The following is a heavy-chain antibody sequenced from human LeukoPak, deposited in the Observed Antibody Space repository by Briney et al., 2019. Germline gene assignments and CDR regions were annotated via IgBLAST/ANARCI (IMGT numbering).Heavy chain of an antibody. J-gene: IGHJ4*02. CDR2: IYHSGST. CDR1: GYSISSGYY. V-gene: IGHV4-38-2*02. CDR3: AREDDSSAVDY. Sequence: PSETLSLTCTVSGYSISSGYYWGWIRQPPGKGLEWIGSIYHSGSTYYNPPLKSRVTISVDTSKNQFSLKLSSVTAADTAVYYCAREDDSSAVDYWGQGTLVTVSS. D-gene: IGHD3-22*01.